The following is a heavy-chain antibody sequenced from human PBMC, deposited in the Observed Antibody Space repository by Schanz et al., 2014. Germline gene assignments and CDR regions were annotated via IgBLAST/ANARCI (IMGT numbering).Heavy chain of an antibody. V-gene: IGHV3-74*01. CDR2: ISGGGGTT. CDR1: GFTFSSYW. CDR3: AKGPYYYYYMDV. Sequence: EVQLVQSGGGLVQPGGSLRLSCAASGFTFSSYWMHWVRQVPGKGLVWVSAISGGGGTTYYADSVKGRFTISRDNSKSTLYLQMNSLRADDTAVYYCAKGPYYYYYMDVWGNGTTVTVSS. J-gene: IGHJ6*03.